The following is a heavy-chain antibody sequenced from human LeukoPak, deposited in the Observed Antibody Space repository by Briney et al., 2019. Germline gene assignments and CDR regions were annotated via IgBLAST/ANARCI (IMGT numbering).Heavy chain of an antibody. V-gene: IGHV3-66*01. D-gene: IGHD6-13*01. CDR3: ARVGSSSGTFDI. CDR1: GFTVSSNY. CDR2: IYSGGST. J-gene: IGHJ3*02. Sequence: GGSLRLSCAASGFTVSSNYMSWVRQAPGKGLEWVSVIYSGGSTYYADSVKGRFTISRDNSKNTLYLQMNSLRAEDTVVYYCARVGSSSGTFDIWGQGTMVTVSS.